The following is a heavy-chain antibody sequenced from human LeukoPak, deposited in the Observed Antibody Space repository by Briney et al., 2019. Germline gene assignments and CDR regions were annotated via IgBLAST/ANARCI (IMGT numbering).Heavy chain of an antibody. J-gene: IGHJ4*02. CDR1: GFILSDYA. V-gene: IGHV3-64*02. CDR2: ISSNGAKT. D-gene: IGHD1-26*01. Sequence: GGSLRLSCAASGFILSDYAIHWVRQGPGKGLEYVAAISSNGAKTFYAEPVEGRFTISRDNSDNTVDLQMDSLRVEDMGVYYCARGRGGSYDSWGQGILVTVSS. CDR3: ARGRGGSYDS.